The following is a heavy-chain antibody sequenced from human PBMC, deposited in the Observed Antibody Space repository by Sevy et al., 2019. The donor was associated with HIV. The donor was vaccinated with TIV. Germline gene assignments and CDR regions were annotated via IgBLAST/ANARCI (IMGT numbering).Heavy chain of an antibody. D-gene: IGHD3-22*01. V-gene: IGHV3-30*18. CDR1: GFTFSSYA. CDR3: AKGQTDYYDTSGPVDY. CDR2: IPYDGSSK. J-gene: IGHJ4*02. Sequence: GGSLRLSCAASGFTFSSYAMHWVRQAPGKGLEWVAAIPYDGSSKYYADSVKGRLTISRDNSKNTLYLQMNSRRAEDTALYYCAKGQTDYYDTSGPVDYWGQGTLVTVSS.